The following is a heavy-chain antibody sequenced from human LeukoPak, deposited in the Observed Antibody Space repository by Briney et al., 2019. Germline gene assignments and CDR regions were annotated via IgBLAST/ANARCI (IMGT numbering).Heavy chain of an antibody. CDR2: INHSGST. CDR3: ARPNPDYYGSGSYYKD. Sequence: SETLSLTCAVYGGSFSGYYWSWIRQPPGKGLEWIGEINHSGSTNYNPSLKSRVTISVDTSKNQFSLKLSSVTAADTAVYYCARPNPDYYGSGSYYKDWGQGTLVTVSS. J-gene: IGHJ4*02. D-gene: IGHD3-10*01. CDR1: GGSFSGYY. V-gene: IGHV4-34*01.